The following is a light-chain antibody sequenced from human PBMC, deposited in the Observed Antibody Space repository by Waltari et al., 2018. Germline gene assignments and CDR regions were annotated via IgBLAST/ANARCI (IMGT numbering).Light chain of an antibody. Sequence: QLVLTQPPSASASLGASVKLTCTLSSGHSSYVIAWHQHQPGKGPRYLMKVNSDGSHFKGDGFPDRFSGSSSGSERSLTISSLQSEDEADYYCQPWGTGILSWVFGGGTKLTVL. CDR1: SGHSSYV. V-gene: IGLV4-69*01. CDR2: VNSDGSH. J-gene: IGLJ3*02. CDR3: QPWGTGILSWV.